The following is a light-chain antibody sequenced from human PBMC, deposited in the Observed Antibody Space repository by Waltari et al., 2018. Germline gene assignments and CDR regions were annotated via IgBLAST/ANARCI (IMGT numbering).Light chain of an antibody. CDR2: RVN. Sequence: QSALTQPPSASGSPGQSVTISCTGTSSDVGGYNYVSWYQQHPGKAPKLMTYRVNKPPSGVPYRFSGSKSGNTASLTVSVLQAEDEADYYCTSYAGSNNLVFGGGTKLTVL. V-gene: IGLV2-8*01. J-gene: IGLJ3*02. CDR1: SSDVGGYNY. CDR3: TSYAGSNNLV.